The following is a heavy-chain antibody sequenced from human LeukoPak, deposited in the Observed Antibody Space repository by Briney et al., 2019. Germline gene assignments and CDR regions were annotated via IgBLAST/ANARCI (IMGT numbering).Heavy chain of an antibody. CDR2: INHSGST. V-gene: IGHV4-34*01. J-gene: IGHJ1*01. Sequence: SETLSLTCAVYGGSFNGYYGSWFRQPTGKGLEWIGEINHSGSTNYNPSLKSRVTISVDTSKNQFSLKLGSVTAADTAVYYCAYSSDYQQRWGQGTLVTVYS. D-gene: IGHD3-22*01. CDR3: AYSSDYQQR. CDR1: GGSFNGYY.